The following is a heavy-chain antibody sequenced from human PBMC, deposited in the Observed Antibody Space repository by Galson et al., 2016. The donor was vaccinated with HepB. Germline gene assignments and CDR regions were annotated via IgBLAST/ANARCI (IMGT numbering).Heavy chain of an antibody. J-gene: IGHJ4*02. CDR1: DVSVTSAAYF. CDR2: IDDSGSA. Sequence: TLSLTCTVADVSVTSAAYFWSWIRQLPGQGLEWSGHIDDSGSADYNPSLKSRNFMSVDTSENKLSLEVRSVTAADTAVYYCARNSSSGVFDSWGQGTLVTVSS. CDR3: ARNSSSGVFDS. D-gene: IGHD6-6*01. V-gene: IGHV4-31*03.